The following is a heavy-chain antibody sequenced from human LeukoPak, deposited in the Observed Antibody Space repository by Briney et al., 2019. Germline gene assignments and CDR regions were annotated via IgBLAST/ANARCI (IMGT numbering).Heavy chain of an antibody. J-gene: IGHJ6*02. CDR3: ARSQLDYYYGMDV. Sequence: GGSLRLSCAASGFTFSSYSMNWVRQAPGKGLEWVSSISSSSSYIYYADSVKGRFTISRDNAKNSLYLRMNSLRAEDTAVYYCARSQLDYYYGMDVWGQGTTVTVSS. CDR2: ISSSSSYI. V-gene: IGHV3-21*01. D-gene: IGHD6-13*01. CDR1: GFTFSSYS.